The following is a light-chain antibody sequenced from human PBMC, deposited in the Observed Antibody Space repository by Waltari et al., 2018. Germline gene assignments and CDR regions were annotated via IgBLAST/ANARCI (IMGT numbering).Light chain of an antibody. CDR1: QGISKY. Sequence: DIQMTQSPSAMSASVGDRVTITCRASQGISKYLAWFQQKPGKSPKRLIYTASNLESGVPSRFSGSGSGTEFTLTITSLQPEDSATYYCLQHSSYPYTFGQGTKLEI. J-gene: IGKJ2*01. V-gene: IGKV1-17*03. CDR3: LQHSSYPYT. CDR2: TAS.